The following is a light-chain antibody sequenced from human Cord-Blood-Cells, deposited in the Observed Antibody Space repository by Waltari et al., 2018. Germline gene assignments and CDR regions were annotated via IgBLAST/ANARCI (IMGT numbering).Light chain of an antibody. CDR1: QSVSSY. V-gene: IGKV3-11*01. CDR2: DAS. Sequence: EIVLTPSPATLSLSPGERATLSCRASQSVSSYLAWYQQKPGQAPRLLIYDASNRATGIPARFSGSGSGTDFTLTISSLELEDFAVYYCQQRSNWPPVFTFGPGTKVDIK. J-gene: IGKJ3*01. CDR3: QQRSNWPPVFT.